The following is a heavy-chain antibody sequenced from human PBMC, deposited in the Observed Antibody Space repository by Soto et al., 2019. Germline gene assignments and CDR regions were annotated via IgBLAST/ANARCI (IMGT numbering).Heavy chain of an antibody. CDR2: IFYSGST. Sequence: SETLSLTCTVSGSSISSYYWTWIRQPPGKGLEWIGYIFYSGSTNYNPSLKSRVTISVDTSKNQFSLKLTSVTAADTAVYYCARPESGWYFHSAFDIWGQGTMVTVSS. CDR3: ARPESGWYFHSAFDI. J-gene: IGHJ3*02. V-gene: IGHV4-59*01. CDR1: GSSISSYY. D-gene: IGHD6-19*01.